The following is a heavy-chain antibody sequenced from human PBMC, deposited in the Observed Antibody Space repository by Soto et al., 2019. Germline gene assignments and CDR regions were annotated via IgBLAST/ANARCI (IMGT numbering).Heavy chain of an antibody. CDR3: ARGLFSGDAYSGGWYYFDY. D-gene: IGHD3-10*01. J-gene: IGHJ4*02. CDR1: GGSFSDYS. V-gene: IGHV4-34*01. Sequence: QVQLQQWGAGLLKPSETLSLTCAVYGGSFSDYSWTWIRQPPGKALEWIGQINHSGSANYNPSLRSRRIISIGTPKNQFSLELTSVTAADTAVYYCARGLFSGDAYSGGWYYFDYWGQGTLVTVSS. CDR2: INHSGSA.